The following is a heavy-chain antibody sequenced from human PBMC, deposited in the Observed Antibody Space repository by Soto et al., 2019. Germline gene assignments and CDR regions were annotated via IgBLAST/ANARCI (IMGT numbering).Heavy chain of an antibody. CDR3: ARRDGYNLRSYDAFDI. Sequence: GASVKVSCKASGGTFSSYAISWVRQAPGQGLEWMGGIIPIFGTANYAQKFQGRVTITADESTSTAYMELSSLRSEDTAVYYCARRDGYNLRSYDAFDIWGQGTTVTV. V-gene: IGHV1-69*13. CDR1: GGTFSSYA. CDR2: IIPIFGTA. J-gene: IGHJ3*02. D-gene: IGHD5-12*01.